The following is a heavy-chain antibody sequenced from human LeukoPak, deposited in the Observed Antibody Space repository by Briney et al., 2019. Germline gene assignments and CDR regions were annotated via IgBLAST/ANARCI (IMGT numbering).Heavy chain of an antibody. CDR1: GGSISSGGYS. CDR3: ARVAGGSSLDY. V-gene: IGHV4-30-2*01. CDR2: IYHSGRT. Sequence: SETLSLTCAVSGGSISSGGYSWSWIRQPPGKGLEWIGYIYHSGRTYYNPSLKSRVTISVDRSKNQFSLKLGSVTAADTAVYYCARVAGGSSLDYWGQGTLVTGSS. D-gene: IGHD6-6*01. J-gene: IGHJ4*02.